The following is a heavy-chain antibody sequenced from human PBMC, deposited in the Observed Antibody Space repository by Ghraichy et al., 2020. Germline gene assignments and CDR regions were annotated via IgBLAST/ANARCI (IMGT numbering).Heavy chain of an antibody. J-gene: IGHJ4*02. D-gene: IGHD1-26*01. CDR1: GFSFSSSS. CDR2: ISSSSSYI. Sequence: GGSLRLSCAASGFSFSSSSMNWVRQAPGKGLEWVASISSSSSYIYYADSVKGRFTISRDNAKNSLYLQMNSLRAEDTAVYYCARAAWKLLSGSYPVSDYWGQGTLVTVSS. CDR3: ARAAWKLLSGSYPVSDY. V-gene: IGHV3-21*01.